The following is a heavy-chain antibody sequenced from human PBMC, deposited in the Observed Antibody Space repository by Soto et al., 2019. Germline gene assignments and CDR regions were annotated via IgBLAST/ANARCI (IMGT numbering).Heavy chain of an antibody. Sequence: PGGSLRLSCAASGFTFSDNYMSWIRQAPGKGLEWVSYISSSSSYTNYADSVKGRFTISRDNAKNSLYLQMNSLRAEDTAVYYCARSTGQIDYWGQGTLVTVSS. CDR1: GFTFSDNY. CDR3: ARSTGQIDY. CDR2: ISSSSSYT. J-gene: IGHJ4*02. V-gene: IGHV3-11*06. D-gene: IGHD1-1*01.